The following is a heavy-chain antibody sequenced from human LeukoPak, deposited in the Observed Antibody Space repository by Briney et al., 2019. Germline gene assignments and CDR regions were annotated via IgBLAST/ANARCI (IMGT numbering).Heavy chain of an antibody. J-gene: IGHJ4*02. Sequence: SGPTLVNPTQTITLTCTFSGFSLSTSGVGVGWIRQPPGKALEWLALIYWNDDKRYSPSLKSRLTITKDTSKNQVVLTMTNMDPVDTATYYCALRGRFWAFDYWGQGTLVTVSS. CDR3: ALRGRFWAFDY. CDR1: GFSLSTSGVG. V-gene: IGHV2-5*01. CDR2: IYWNDDK. D-gene: IGHD3-3*01.